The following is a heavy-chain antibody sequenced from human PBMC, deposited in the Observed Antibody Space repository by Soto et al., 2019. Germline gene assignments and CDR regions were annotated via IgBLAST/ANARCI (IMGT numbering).Heavy chain of an antibody. Sequence: ASGKVSCKASGYTFTSYGISWVRQAPGQGLEWMGWISAYSGNTNYAQKLQGRVTMTTDTSTSTAYMELRSLRSDDTAVYYCARDRRDIVVVVAARDAFDIWGQGATVTVSS. CDR1: GYTFTSYG. J-gene: IGHJ3*02. D-gene: IGHD2-15*01. V-gene: IGHV1-18*01. CDR3: ARDRRDIVVVVAARDAFDI. CDR2: ISAYSGNT.